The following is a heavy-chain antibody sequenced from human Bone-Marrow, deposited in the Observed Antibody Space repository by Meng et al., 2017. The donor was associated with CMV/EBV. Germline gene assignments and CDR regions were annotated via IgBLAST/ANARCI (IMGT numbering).Heavy chain of an antibody. V-gene: IGHV1-69*10. CDR1: GGTFSSYA. J-gene: IGHJ6*02. CDR3: ARVWYSSSWYGPWDYYYGMDV. D-gene: IGHD6-13*01. Sequence: SVKVSCKASGGTFSSYAISWVRQAPGQGLEWMGGIIPILGIANYAQKFQGRVTMTRNTSISTAYMELSSLRSEDTAVYYCARVWYSSSWYGPWDYYYGMDVWGQGTTVTVSS. CDR2: IIPILGIA.